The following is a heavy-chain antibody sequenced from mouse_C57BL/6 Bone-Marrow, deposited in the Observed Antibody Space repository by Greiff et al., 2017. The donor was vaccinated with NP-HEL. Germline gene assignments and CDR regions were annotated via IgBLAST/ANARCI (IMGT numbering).Heavy chain of an antibody. CDR2: IHPNSGST. V-gene: IGHV1-64*01. CDR1: GYTFTSYW. D-gene: IGHD2-4*01. CDR3: ASGDDYDEGAFDY. J-gene: IGHJ2*01. Sequence: QVQLQQPGAELVKPGASVKLSCKASGYTFTSYWMHWVKQRPGQGLEWIGMIHPNSGSTNYNEKFKSKATLTVDKSSSTAYMQLSSLTSEDSAVYYCASGDDYDEGAFDYWGQGTTLTVSS.